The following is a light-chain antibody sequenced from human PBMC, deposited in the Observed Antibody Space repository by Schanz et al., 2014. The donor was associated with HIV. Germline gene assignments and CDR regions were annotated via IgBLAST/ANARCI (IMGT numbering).Light chain of an antibody. CDR3: QQRSNWPPLFT. V-gene: IGKV3-15*01. CDR2: GAF. Sequence: EIVMTQSPATLYVSPGEGATLSCRASQSISNNLAWYQHKPGQAPRLLIYGAFTRATGIPVRFSGSGSGTEFTLTVSSLQSEDFAVYYCQQRSNWPPLFTFGPGTKVDIK. J-gene: IGKJ3*01. CDR1: QSISNN.